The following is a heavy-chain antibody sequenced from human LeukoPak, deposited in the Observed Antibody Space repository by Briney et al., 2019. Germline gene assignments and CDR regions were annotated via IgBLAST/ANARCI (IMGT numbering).Heavy chain of an antibody. CDR3: ARDVCSSTSCYDY. CDR2: IYSGGST. D-gene: IGHD2-2*01. Sequence: GGSLRLSCAASGFTVSSNYMNWVRQAPGKGLEWVSVIYSGGSTYYADSVKGRFTISRDNSKNTLYLQMNSLRVEDTAVYYCARDVCSSTSCYDYWGQGTLVTVSS. CDR1: GFTVSSNY. V-gene: IGHV3-53*01. J-gene: IGHJ4*02.